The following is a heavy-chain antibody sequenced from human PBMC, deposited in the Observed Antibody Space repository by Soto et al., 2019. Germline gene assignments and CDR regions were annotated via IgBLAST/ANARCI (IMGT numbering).Heavy chain of an antibody. J-gene: IGHJ4*02. CDR1: GASITSLYYY. CDR3: ARRGWGSSSFFDY. D-gene: IGHD6-6*01. Sequence: SETLSLTCTVSGASITSLYYYWGWIRQPPGKGLEWIGSSYHSGSTYYAPSLMSRVAMSVDTSKNQFSLKLNSVTAADTAVYYCARRGWGSSSFFDYWGQGTLVTVSS. V-gene: IGHV4-39*01. CDR2: SYHSGST.